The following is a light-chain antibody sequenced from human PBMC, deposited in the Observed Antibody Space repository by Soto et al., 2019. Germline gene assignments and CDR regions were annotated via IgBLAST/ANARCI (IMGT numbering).Light chain of an antibody. V-gene: IGLV1-44*01. Sequence: QAVVTQPPSASGTPGQRVTISCSGSSSNIGSNTANWYQQLPGTAPKLLMYSNNQRPSGVPDRFSGSKSGTSASLAISGLQPEDEADYYCAAWDDSLGGVLFGGGTQLTVL. CDR3: AAWDDSLGGVL. CDR1: SSNIGSNT. CDR2: SNN. J-gene: IGLJ2*01.